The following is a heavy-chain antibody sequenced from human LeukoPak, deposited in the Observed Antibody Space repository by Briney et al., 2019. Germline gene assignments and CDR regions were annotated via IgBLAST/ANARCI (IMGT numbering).Heavy chain of an antibody. V-gene: IGHV1-69*05. Sequence: GASVKVSCKASGGTFSSYAISWVRQAPGQGLEWMGGIIPIFGTANYAQKFQGRVTITTDESTSTAYMELSSLRSEDTAVYYCARARLITFLATPRDAFDIWGQGTMVTVSS. D-gene: IGHD3-3*01. CDR3: ARARLITFLATPRDAFDI. CDR2: IIPIFGTA. CDR1: GGTFSSYA. J-gene: IGHJ3*02.